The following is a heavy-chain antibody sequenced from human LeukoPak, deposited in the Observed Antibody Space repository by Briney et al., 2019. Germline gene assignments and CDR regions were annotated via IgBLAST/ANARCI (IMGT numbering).Heavy chain of an antibody. V-gene: IGHV1-2*02. CDR1: GYTFTGYY. Sequence: ASVTVSCKASGYTFTGYYMHWVRQAPGQGLEWMGWINPNSGGTNYAQRFQGRVTMTRDTSISTAYMELSRLRSDDTAVYYCTESLVPAASFDYWGQGTLVTVSS. D-gene: IGHD2-2*01. J-gene: IGHJ4*02. CDR3: TESLVPAASFDY. CDR2: INPNSGGT.